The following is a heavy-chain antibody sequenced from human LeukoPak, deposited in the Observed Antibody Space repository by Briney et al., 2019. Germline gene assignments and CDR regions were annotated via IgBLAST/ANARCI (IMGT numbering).Heavy chain of an antibody. Sequence: SETLSLTCAVYGGSFSGYYWSWIRQPPGKGLEWIGEINHSGSTNYNPSLKSRVTISLDTSKNQFSLQLSSVTAADTAVYYCAGRAARFFDYWGQGILVTVSS. CDR3: AGRAARFFDY. CDR1: GGSFSGYY. D-gene: IGHD6-25*01. V-gene: IGHV4-34*01. J-gene: IGHJ4*02. CDR2: INHSGST.